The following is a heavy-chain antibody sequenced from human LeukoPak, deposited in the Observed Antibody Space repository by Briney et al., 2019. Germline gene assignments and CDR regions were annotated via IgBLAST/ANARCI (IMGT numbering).Heavy chain of an antibody. V-gene: IGHV3-30*04. CDR2: ISYDGSNK. J-gene: IGHJ3*02. CDR3: ARVLNWNAVADAFDI. Sequence: GGSLRLPCAASGFTFSSYAMHWVRQAPGKGLEWVAVISYDGSNKYYADSVKGRFTISRDNSKNTLYLQMNSLRAEDTAVYYCARVLNWNAVADAFDIWGQGTMVTVSS. D-gene: IGHD1-1*01. CDR1: GFTFSSYA.